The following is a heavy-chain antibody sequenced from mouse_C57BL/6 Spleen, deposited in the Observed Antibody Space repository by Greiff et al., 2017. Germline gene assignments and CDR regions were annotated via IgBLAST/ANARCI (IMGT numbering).Heavy chain of an antibody. CDR3: TTDYGNLWFAY. V-gene: IGHV14-1*01. J-gene: IGHJ3*01. D-gene: IGHD2-1*01. Sequence: EVQLQQSGAELVRPGASVKLSCTASGFNIKDYYMHWVKQRPEQGLEWIGRIDPEDGDTEYAPKFQGKATMTADTSSNPAYLQLSSLTSEDTAVYYCTTDYGNLWFAYWGQGTLVTVSA. CDR2: IDPEDGDT. CDR1: GFNIKDYY.